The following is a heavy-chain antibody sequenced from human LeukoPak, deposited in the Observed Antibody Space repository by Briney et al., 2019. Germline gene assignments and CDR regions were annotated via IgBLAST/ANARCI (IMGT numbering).Heavy chain of an antibody. J-gene: IGHJ6*03. CDR1: GGSISSGGYY. Sequence: SQTLSLTCTVSGGSISSGGYYWSWIRQHRGKGLEWIGYIYYSGSTYYNPSLKSRVTISVDTSKNQFSLKLSSVTAADTAVYYCARRGHSSSSSAGYYYYYMDVWGKGTTVTVSS. CDR2: IYYSGST. V-gene: IGHV4-31*03. D-gene: IGHD6-6*01. CDR3: ARRGHSSSSSAGYYYYYMDV.